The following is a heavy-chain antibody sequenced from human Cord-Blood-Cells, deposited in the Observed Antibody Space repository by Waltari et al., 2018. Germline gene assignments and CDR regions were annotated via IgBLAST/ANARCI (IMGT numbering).Heavy chain of an antibody. Sequence: QVQLVQSGAEVKKPGASVKVSCKASGYTFTSYYMNWVRQAPGQGLLWRGIINPSGGSTSYAQRFQGRVTMTRDTSTSTFYMERSSLRSEDTAVYYCARGALAARPRLFDPWGQGTLVTVSS. V-gene: IGHV1-46*01. J-gene: IGHJ5*02. CDR3: ARGALAARPRLFDP. D-gene: IGHD6-6*01. CDR2: INPSGGST. CDR1: GYTFTSYY.